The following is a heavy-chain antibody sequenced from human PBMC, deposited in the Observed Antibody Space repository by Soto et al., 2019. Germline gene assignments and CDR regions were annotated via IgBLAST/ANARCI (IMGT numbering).Heavy chain of an antibody. CDR2: ISWNSGSI. CDR1: GFTFDDYA. V-gene: IGHV3-9*01. D-gene: IGHD6-6*01. Sequence: EVQLVESGGGLVQPGRSLRLSCAASGFTFDDYAMYWVRQAPGKGLEWVSGISWNSGSIGYADSVKGRFTISRDNAKKSLSLQMNSLRGEDTALYYCAKASRFSSKIFDSWGQGTLVTVSS. J-gene: IGHJ4*02. CDR3: AKASRFSSKIFDS.